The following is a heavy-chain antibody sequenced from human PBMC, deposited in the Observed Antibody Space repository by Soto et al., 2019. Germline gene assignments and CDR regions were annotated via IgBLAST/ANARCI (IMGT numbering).Heavy chain of an antibody. CDR2: IFPIFGTA. V-gene: IGHV1-69*13. J-gene: IGHJ4*02. D-gene: IGHD3-22*01. CDR3: ANSKYFYDGSIYKMYFLGS. CDR1: RCTFNSYA. Sequence: EASVKVSCKASRCTFNSYAISWVRQAPGKRXEWMGGIFPIFGTANYAQTFQGRLTINADESTSTAYMEVRSLKSEDTAIYYCANSKYFYDGSIYKMYFLGSRGQGTLVTVSS.